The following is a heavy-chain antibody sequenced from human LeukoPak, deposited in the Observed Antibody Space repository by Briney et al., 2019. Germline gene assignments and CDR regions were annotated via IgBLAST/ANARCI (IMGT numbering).Heavy chain of an antibody. CDR1: GFTFSSYD. J-gene: IGHJ4*02. V-gene: IGHV3-13*01. CDR2: IGTAGDT. Sequence: PGGSLRLSCAASGFTFSSYDMHWVRQATGKGLEWVSAIGTAGDTYYPGSVKGRFTISRDNAKNSLYLQMNSLRAEDTAVYHCARYSSSWYAISVWGQGTLVTVSS. CDR3: ARYSSSWYAISV. D-gene: IGHD6-13*01.